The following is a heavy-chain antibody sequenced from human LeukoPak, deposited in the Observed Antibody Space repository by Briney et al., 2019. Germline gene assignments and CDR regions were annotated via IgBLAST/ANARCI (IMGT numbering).Heavy chain of an antibody. CDR2: IYPGDSDT. CDR1: GYSFTSYW. J-gene: IGHJ4*02. CDR3: ARSNSGSYYDPFDY. D-gene: IGHD1-26*01. Sequence: GXXXKISCKGSGYSFTSYWIGWVRQMPGKGLEWMGIIYPGDSDTRYSPSFQGQVTISADKSISTAYLQWSSLKASDTAMYYCARSNSGSYYDPFDYWGQGTLVTVSS. V-gene: IGHV5-51*01.